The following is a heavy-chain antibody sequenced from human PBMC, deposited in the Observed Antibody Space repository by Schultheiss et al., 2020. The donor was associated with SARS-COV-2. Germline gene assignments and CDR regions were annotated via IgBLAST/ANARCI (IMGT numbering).Heavy chain of an antibody. J-gene: IGHJ6*02. CDR3: TTLTMIVVVITLSGMDV. CDR2: IKSKTDGGTT. Sequence: GGSLRLSCAASGFTFSSYWMSWVRQAPGKGLEWVGRIKSKTDGGTTDYAAPVKGRFTISRDDSKNTLYLQMNSLKTEDTAVYYCTTLTMIVVVITLSGMDVWGQGTTVTVSS. D-gene: IGHD3-22*01. V-gene: IGHV3-15*01. CDR1: GFTFSSYW.